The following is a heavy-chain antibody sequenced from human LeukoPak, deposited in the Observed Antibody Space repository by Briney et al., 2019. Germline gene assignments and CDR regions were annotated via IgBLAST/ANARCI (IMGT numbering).Heavy chain of an antibody. V-gene: IGHV3-23*01. J-gene: IGHJ4*02. CDR1: GFTFRTYG. Sequence: PGGSLRLSCAASGFTFRTYGMSWVRQAPGKGLEWVSAISGSGSSTYYADSVKGRFTISRDNSKNTLYLQMNSLRVEDTAVYYCAKDRGYYDYVWGSYNYWGQGTLVTVSS. D-gene: IGHD3-16*01. CDR3: AKDRGYYDYVWGSYNY. CDR2: ISGSGSST.